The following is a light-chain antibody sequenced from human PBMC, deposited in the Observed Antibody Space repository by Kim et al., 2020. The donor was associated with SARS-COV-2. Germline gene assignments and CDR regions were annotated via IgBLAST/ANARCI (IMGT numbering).Light chain of an antibody. J-gene: IGKJ1*01. V-gene: IGKV1-39*01. CDR2: AAS. Sequence: DIQMTQSPSSLSASVGDRVTIACRATQSISSYLTWFQQTPGKAPKVLIYAASTLQSGVPSRFSGSGSGTDFTLTISSLQPEDFATYYCQQTYSTPWTFGQGTKVDIK. CDR1: QSISSY. CDR3: QQTYSTPWT.